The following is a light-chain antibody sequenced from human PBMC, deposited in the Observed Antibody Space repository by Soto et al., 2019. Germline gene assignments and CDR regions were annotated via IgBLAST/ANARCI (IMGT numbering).Light chain of an antibody. J-gene: IGLJ1*01. CDR3: CSSAPESTYV. CDR1: SSDVGAYDA. V-gene: IGLV2-23*02. CDR2: RVT. Sequence: QSALAQPASVSGSPGQSITISCTGTSSDVGAYDAVSWYQQHPGKAPQVIIYRVTKRPSGVSTRFSGSVSGNTASLTVSGLQAEDEAEYFCCSSAPESTYVFGTGTKLTVL.